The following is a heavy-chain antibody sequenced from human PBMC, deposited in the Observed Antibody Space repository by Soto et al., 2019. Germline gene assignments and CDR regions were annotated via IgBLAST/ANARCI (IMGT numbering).Heavy chain of an antibody. CDR1: GGSISSGGYY. D-gene: IGHD3-22*01. CDR2: IYYSGST. CDR3: ARTLDYYDSSGRWFYFDY. V-gene: IGHV4-31*03. Sequence: SETLSLTCTVSGGSISSGGYYWSWIRQHPGKGLEWIGYIYYSGSTYYNPSLKSRVTISVDTSKNQFSLKLSSVTAADTAVYYCARTLDYYDSSGRWFYFDYWGQGTLVTVSS. J-gene: IGHJ4*02.